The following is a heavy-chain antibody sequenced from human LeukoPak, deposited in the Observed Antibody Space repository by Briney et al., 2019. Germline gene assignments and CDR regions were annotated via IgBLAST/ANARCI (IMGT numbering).Heavy chain of an antibody. CDR2: ISGSGGTT. Sequence: PGGSLRLSCAASGFTFSSYAMSWVRQAPGQGLEWVSAISGSGGTTYYADSVRGRFTISRDNSKNTLYLQMNSLRAEDTAVYYCAKAGGGYGSGWGPLNYWGQGTLVTVSS. D-gene: IGHD6-19*01. J-gene: IGHJ4*02. V-gene: IGHV3-23*01. CDR3: AKAGGGYGSGWGPLNY. CDR1: GFTFSSYA.